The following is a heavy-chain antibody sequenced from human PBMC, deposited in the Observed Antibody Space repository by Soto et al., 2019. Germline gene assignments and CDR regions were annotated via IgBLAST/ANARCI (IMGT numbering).Heavy chain of an antibody. V-gene: IGHV1-69*12. J-gene: IGHJ2*01. CDR2: ITPMFGIG. CDR3: AQTLGSAVAGPGRFDL. D-gene: IGHD6-19*01. CDR1: GGTFNRYA. Sequence: QVQRVQSGAEVKKPGSSVKVSCKASGGTFNRYAISWLRQAPRQGPEWMGGITPMFGIGNYAQKFQGRVTITAHESTTTVHMELRRLTCEDTAVYYCAQTLGSAVAGPGRFDLWGRGTRVIVSS.